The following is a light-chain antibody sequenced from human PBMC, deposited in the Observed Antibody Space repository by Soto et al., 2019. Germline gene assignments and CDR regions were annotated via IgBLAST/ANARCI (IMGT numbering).Light chain of an antibody. CDR3: QTWGTGIHWV. V-gene: IGLV4-69*01. Sequence: QSVLTQSPSASASLGASVKLTCTLSSGHSSNAIAWHQQQPEKGPRYLMKLTSDGSHSKGDGIPDRFSGPSSGAERYLIISSLQSDDEADYYCQTWGTGIHWVFGGGTKLTVL. J-gene: IGLJ3*02. CDR1: SGHSSNA. CDR2: LTSDGSH.